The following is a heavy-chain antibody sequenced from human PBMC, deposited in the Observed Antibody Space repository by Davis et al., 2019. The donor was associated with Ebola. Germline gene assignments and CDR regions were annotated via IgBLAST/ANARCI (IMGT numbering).Heavy chain of an antibody. CDR1: GFTFPNAW. V-gene: IGHV3-15*01. CDR2: IKSKTDGGTT. J-gene: IGHJ6*03. CDR3: TADVVPAATRGVYYYYYYMDV. D-gene: IGHD2-2*01. Sequence: GESLKISCAASGFTFPNAWMSWVRQAPGKGLEWVGRIKSKTDGGTTDYAAPVKGRFTISRDDSKNTLYLKMNSLKTEDSAVYYCTADVVPAATRGVYYYYYYMDVWGKGTTVTVSS.